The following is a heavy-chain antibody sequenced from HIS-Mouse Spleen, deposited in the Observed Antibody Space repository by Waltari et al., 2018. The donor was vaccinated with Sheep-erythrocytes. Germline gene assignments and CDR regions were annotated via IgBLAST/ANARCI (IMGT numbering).Heavy chain of an antibody. D-gene: IGHD1-26*01. V-gene: IGHV3-30*18. Sequence: QVQLVESGGGVVQPGRSLKPSLASFGSTFSRYGMHWVRQATGKGLEWVSVISYDGSNKYYADSVKGRFTISRDNSKNPLYLQMNSLRAEDTAVYYCAKVGATGWFDPWGQGTLVTVSS. CDR2: ISYDGSNK. CDR1: GSTFSRYG. J-gene: IGHJ5*02. CDR3: AKVGATGWFDP.